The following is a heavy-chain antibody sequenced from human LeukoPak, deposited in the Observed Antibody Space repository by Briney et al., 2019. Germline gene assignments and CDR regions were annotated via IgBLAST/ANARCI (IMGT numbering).Heavy chain of an antibody. J-gene: IGHJ4*02. CDR2: MKQDGSEL. CDR3: ARESTYSYAYALDY. Sequence: GGSLRLSCAASGFTFSSYWMGWVRQAPGKGLEWVANMKQDGSELYYVDSVKGRFTISRDNAENSLYLQMNSLRAEDTAVYYCARESTYSYAYALDYWGQGTLVTVSS. D-gene: IGHD5-18*01. CDR1: GFTFSSYW. V-gene: IGHV3-7*01.